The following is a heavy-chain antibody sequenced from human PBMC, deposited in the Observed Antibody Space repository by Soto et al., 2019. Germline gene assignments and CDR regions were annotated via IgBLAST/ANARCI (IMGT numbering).Heavy chain of an antibody. CDR3: VFGDCTSSSCYYYFYGLDV. V-gene: IGHV1-69*13. J-gene: IGHJ6*02. Sequence: SVKVSCKASGGNFRRYAISWVRQAPGQGLEWMGGILPIFGSPSHAQKFRDRVTITADESTSTAYLELTSLTSEDTAIYYCVFGDCTSSSCYYYFYGLDVWGQGTTVTVSS. D-gene: IGHD2-2*01. CDR2: ILPIFGSP. CDR1: GGNFRRYA.